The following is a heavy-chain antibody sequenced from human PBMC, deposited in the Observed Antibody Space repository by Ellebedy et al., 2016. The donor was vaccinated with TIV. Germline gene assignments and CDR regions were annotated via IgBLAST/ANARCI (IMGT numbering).Heavy chain of an antibody. CDR2: IRNDGGEK. Sequence: GESLKISCAASGFIFSSYWMSWVRQVRQAPGRGLEWVPNIRNDGGEKSYVDSVKGRFTISRDNAKNSLYPQMNSLRAEDTVVYYCASGHRGISFGIWGQGTMVTVSS. D-gene: IGHD3-16*01. V-gene: IGHV3-7*03. J-gene: IGHJ3*02. CDR3: ASGHRGISFGI. CDR1: GFIFSSYW.